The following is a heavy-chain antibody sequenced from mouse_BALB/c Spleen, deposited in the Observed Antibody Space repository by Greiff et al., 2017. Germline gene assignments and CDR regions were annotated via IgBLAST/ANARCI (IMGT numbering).Heavy chain of an antibody. Sequence: DVKLVESGGGLVKPGGSLKLSCAASGFAFSSYDMSWVRQTPEKRLEWVAYISSGGGSTYYPDTVKGRFTISRDNAKNTLYLQMSSLKSEDTAMYYCARHAAFAYWGQGTLVTVSA. J-gene: IGHJ3*01. CDR1: GFAFSSYD. CDR2: ISSGGGST. CDR3: ARHAAFAY. V-gene: IGHV5-12-1*01.